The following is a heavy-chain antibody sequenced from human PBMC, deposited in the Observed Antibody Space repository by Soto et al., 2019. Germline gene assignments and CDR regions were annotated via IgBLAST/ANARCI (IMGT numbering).Heavy chain of an antibody. Sequence: PGGSLRHSCAASGVTFSSYGMHWVRQAPGKGLEWVAVIWYDGSNKYYADSVKGRFTISRDNSKNTLYLQMNSLRAEDTAVYYCARDGGEYYYYYYMDVWGKGTTVTVSS. J-gene: IGHJ6*03. CDR1: GVTFSSYG. D-gene: IGHD3-3*01. CDR3: ARDGGEYYYYYYMDV. V-gene: IGHV3-33*01. CDR2: IWYDGSNK.